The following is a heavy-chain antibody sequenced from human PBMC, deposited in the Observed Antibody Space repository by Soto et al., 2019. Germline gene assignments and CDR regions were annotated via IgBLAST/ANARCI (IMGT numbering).Heavy chain of an antibody. CDR1: GGSFSAYY. CDR3: ARGSVDTVDSSGFYED. V-gene: IGHV4-34*01. J-gene: IGHJ4*02. D-gene: IGHD3-22*01. CDR2: INHSGGT. Sequence: PXETLSLPLAEYGGSFSAYYWGWIRQPPGKGLEWIGEINHSGGTSYNPSLKSRVTISVDTSKSQFSLKLTSVTAADRAVYYCARGSVDTVDSSGFYEDWGQGTPVTVSS.